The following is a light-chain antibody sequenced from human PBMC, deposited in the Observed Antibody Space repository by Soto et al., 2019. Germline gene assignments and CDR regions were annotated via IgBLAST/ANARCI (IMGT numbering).Light chain of an antibody. Sequence: DIQMTQSPSSLSASVGDRVTITCRAGQSISTYLNWYQQKSGKPPKLLISAASSLQSGVPSRFSGSGSGTDFTLTISSLQPEDFATYYGQQSFSTLGWTFGQGTKVEI. J-gene: IGKJ1*01. CDR2: AAS. CDR3: QQSFSTLGWT. CDR1: QSISTY. V-gene: IGKV1-39*01.